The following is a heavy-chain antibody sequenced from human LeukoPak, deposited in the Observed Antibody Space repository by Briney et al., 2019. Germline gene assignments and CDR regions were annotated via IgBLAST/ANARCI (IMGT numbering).Heavy chain of an antibody. CDR1: GGSISSYY. CDR3: ARDATRSHYMDV. Sequence: SETLSLTCTVSGGSISSYYWSWIRQPPGKGLEWIGYIYYSGSTNYNPSLKSRVTISVDTSKNQFSLKLSSVTAADTAVYYCARDATRSHYMDVWGKGTTVTVSS. D-gene: IGHD3-16*02. J-gene: IGHJ6*03. V-gene: IGHV4-59*01. CDR2: IYYSGST.